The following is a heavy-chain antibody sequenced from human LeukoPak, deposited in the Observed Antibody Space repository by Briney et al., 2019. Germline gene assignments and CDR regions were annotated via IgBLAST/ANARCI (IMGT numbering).Heavy chain of an antibody. CDR3: ARECDGDCYFIAFDY. CDR2: ISPHNGNT. V-gene: IGHV1-18*01. CDR1: GHTFTTYG. Sequence: ASVKISCKASGHTFTTYGITWVRQAPGQGLDWMGLISPHNGNTKYTEKFQGRINTATDTSTSTAYIELRSLRSDDTAVYFCARECDGDCYFIAFDYWGQGSLVTVSS. D-gene: IGHD2-21*02. J-gene: IGHJ4*02.